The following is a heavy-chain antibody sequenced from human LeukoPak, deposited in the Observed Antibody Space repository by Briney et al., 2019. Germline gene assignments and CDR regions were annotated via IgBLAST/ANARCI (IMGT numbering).Heavy chain of an antibody. D-gene: IGHD6-19*01. Sequence: PGGSLRLSCAASGFTVSSNYMSWVRQAPGKGLEWVSVIYSGGSTYYADSVKGRFTISRDNSKNTLYLQMNSLRAEDTAVYYCAKGWPVAGTGGPGGTFDYWGQGTLVTVSS. V-gene: IGHV3-53*01. CDR1: GFTVSSNY. CDR2: IYSGGST. CDR3: AKGWPVAGTGGPGGTFDY. J-gene: IGHJ4*02.